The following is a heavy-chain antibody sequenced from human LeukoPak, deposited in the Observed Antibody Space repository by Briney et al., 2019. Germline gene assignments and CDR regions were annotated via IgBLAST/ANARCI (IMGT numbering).Heavy chain of an antibody. Sequence: GSLRLYCAGAGFRVSDYYMAYIRQAQGKGLEWVSYISYTSSTVYYADSVKGRFTISRDNAKNSLYLQMNSLRAEDTAVYYCARASGYYPKKVYFDYWGQGTLVTVSS. V-gene: IGHV3-11*01. CDR3: ARASGYYPKKVYFDY. CDR1: GFRVSDYY. CDR2: ISYTSSTV. J-gene: IGHJ4*02. D-gene: IGHD3-22*01.